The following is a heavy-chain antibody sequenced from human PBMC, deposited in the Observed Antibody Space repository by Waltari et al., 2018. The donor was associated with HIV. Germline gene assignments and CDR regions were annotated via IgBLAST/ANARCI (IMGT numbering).Heavy chain of an antibody. CDR2: ISGNSGSR. CDR3: AKALYGSGSPSGMDV. J-gene: IGHJ6*02. D-gene: IGHD3-10*01. CDR1: GFTFDDYA. Sequence: EVQLVESGGGLVQPGRSLRLSCAASGFTFDDYAMHWVRQAPGKCREWVSGISGNSGSRGYADSVKGRFTISRDNAKNSVYLQMNSLRAEDTALYYCAKALYGSGSPSGMDVWGQGTTVTVSS. V-gene: IGHV3-9*01.